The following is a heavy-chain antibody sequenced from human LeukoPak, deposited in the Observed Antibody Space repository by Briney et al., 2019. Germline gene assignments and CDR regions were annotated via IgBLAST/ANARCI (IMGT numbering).Heavy chain of an antibody. D-gene: IGHD3-22*01. V-gene: IGHV3-23*01. Sequence: GGSLRLSCAASGFTFSNYGMSWVRQAPGKGLEWVSGISGSGRSTYYADSVKGRFTISRDTSKNTLFLQMNSLRAEDTAVYYCAKDLERTDSSGYYLPPFDYWGQGTLVTVSS. CDR3: AKDLERTDSSGYYLPPFDY. J-gene: IGHJ4*02. CDR1: GFTFSNYG. CDR2: ISGSGRST.